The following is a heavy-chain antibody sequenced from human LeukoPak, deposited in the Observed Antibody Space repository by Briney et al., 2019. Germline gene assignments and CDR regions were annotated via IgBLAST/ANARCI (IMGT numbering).Heavy chain of an antibody. CDR1: GYSISSDYY. CDR2: INHSGST. J-gene: IGHJ6*03. CDR3: ARGGSGWFKVYPMDV. D-gene: IGHD6-19*01. V-gene: IGHV4-38-2*02. Sequence: SETLSLTCTVSGYSISSDYYWSWIRQPPGKGLEWIGEINHSGSTNYNPSLKSRVTISVDTSKNQFSLKLSSVTAADTAVYYCARGGSGWFKVYPMDVWGKGTTVTVSS.